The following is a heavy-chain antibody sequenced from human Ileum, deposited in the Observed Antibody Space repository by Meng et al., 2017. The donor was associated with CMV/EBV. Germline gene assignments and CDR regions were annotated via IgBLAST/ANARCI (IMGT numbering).Heavy chain of an antibody. CDR3: AKGRSSGWLDAFDM. V-gene: IGHV3-23*01. J-gene: IGHJ3*02. CDR1: GFTVSNNY. Sequence: GGSLRLSCAASGFTVSNNYMSWVRQAPGKGLEWVSAISGSGASTYYADSLKGRFTISRDNSKNTLYLQMNSLRVEDTAVYYCAKGRSSGWLDAFDMWGQGTMVTVSS. D-gene: IGHD3-22*01. CDR2: ISGSGAST.